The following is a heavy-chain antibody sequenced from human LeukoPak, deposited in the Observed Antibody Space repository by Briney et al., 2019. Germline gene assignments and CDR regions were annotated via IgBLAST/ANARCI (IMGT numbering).Heavy chain of an antibody. D-gene: IGHD6-13*01. J-gene: IGHJ3*02. CDR1: AYTLTGYY. CDR3: ARGKEAAGTAAFDI. Sequence: ASVNLSCKTSAYTLTGYYMHWVRQPPGQGLEWMGWINPDSGATLYAQKFQGRVTLTRDTSINTAYMEVTRLTSDDTAVYYCARGKEAAGTAAFDIWGQGTMVIVSS. CDR2: INPDSGAT. V-gene: IGHV1-2*02.